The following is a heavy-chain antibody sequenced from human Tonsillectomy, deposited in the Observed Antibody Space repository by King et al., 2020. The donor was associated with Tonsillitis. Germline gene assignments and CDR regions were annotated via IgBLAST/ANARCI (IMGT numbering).Heavy chain of an antibody. Sequence: VQLQESGPGLVKPSQTLSLTCTVSGGSISSGSYYWSWIRRPAGQGLEWIGRIYTSGSTNYNPSLKSRVTMSVDTSKNQFSLKLSSVTAADTAVYYCAREAGYSSSWPDYWGQGTLVTVSS. CDR1: GGSISSGSYY. J-gene: IGHJ4*02. CDR3: AREAGYSSSWPDY. V-gene: IGHV4-61*02. CDR2: IYTSGST. D-gene: IGHD6-13*01.